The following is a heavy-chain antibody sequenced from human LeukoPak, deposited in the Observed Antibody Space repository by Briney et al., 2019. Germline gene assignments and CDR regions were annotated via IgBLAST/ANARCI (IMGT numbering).Heavy chain of an antibody. CDR2: IYHSGST. CDR3: ARGPPRAAAGTKENFDY. D-gene: IGHD6-13*01. CDR1: GYSISSGYY. Sequence: SETLSLTCAVSGYSISSGYYWGWIRQPPGKGLEWIGSIYHSGSTYCNPSLKSRVTISVDTSKNQFSLKLSSVTAADTAVYYCARGPPRAAAGTKENFDYWGQGTLVTVSS. J-gene: IGHJ4*02. V-gene: IGHV4-38-2*01.